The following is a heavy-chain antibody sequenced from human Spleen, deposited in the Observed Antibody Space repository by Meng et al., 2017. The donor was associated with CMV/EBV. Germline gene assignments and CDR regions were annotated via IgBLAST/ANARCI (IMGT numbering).Heavy chain of an antibody. V-gene: IGHV1-18*01. D-gene: IGHD2/OR15-2a*01. CDR2: ISAYNGNT. CDR1: GYTFTSYG. Sequence: ASVKVSCKASGYTFTSYGISWVRQAPGQGLEWMGWISAYNGNTNYAQKLQGRVTMTTDTSTSTAYMELRSLRSADTAVYYCAKSRSTTYNEYYWYGMDLWGQGTTVTVSS. J-gene: IGHJ6*02. CDR3: AKSRSTTYNEYYWYGMDL.